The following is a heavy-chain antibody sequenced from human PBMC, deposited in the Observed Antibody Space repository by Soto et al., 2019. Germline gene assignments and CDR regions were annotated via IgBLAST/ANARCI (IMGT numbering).Heavy chain of an antibody. CDR1: GYSFTSYA. D-gene: IGHD6-19*01. CDR3: ARAVAVPADFDY. V-gene: IGHV1-3*01. J-gene: IGHJ4*02. CDR2: INAGNGNT. Sequence: ASVKVSCKASGYSFTSYAMHWVRQAPGQGLEWMGRINAGNGNTKYSQKLQGRVNITRDTSASTDYMKLRSLRSENTALYYCARAVAVPADFDYWGQGTLVTAPQ.